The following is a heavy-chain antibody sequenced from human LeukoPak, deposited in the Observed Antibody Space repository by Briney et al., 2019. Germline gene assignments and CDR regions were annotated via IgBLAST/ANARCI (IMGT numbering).Heavy chain of an antibody. V-gene: IGHV4-34*01. CDR2: INHSGST. D-gene: IGHD2-21*02. CDR1: GGSFSGYY. CDR3: ARDGGHIVVVTAILGDAFDI. Sequence: SETLSLTCAVYGGSFSGYYWSWIRQPPGKGLEWIGEINHSGSTYYNPSLKSRVTISVDTSKNQFSLKLSSVTAADTAVYYCARDGGHIVVVTAILGDAFDIWGQGTMVTVSS. J-gene: IGHJ3*02.